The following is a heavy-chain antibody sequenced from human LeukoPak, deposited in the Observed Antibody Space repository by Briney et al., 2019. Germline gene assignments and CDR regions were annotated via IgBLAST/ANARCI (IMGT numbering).Heavy chain of an antibody. D-gene: IGHD6-19*01. Sequence: SQTLSLTFATSGDSVSNSSAAWNWIRQSPSRGLEWLGRTYYRSKWSNDYAVSVKSRITINPDTSKNQFSLQLSSVTPDDTAVYYCARDRGGGWYFGYWGQGTLVTVSS. CDR1: GDSVSNSSAA. CDR3: ARDRGGGWYFGY. CDR2: TYYRSKWSN. V-gene: IGHV6-1*01. J-gene: IGHJ4*02.